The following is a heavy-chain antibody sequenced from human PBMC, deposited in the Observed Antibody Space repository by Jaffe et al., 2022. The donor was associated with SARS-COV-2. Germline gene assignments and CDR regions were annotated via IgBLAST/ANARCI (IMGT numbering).Heavy chain of an antibody. CDR2: ISYSGSTF. V-gene: IGHV3-48*01. CDR1: GFTFSSYG. Sequence: EVHLVESGGDLVQPGGSLRLSCAASGFTFSSYGMNWVRQAPGKGLEWVSYISYSGSTFYYADSVEGRFIISRDNAENSLFLQMSSLRAEDTAVYYCARGGTTVTTPSRQDVWGKGTTVTVSS. D-gene: IGHD4-17*01. CDR3: ARGGTTVTTPSRQDV. J-gene: IGHJ6*04.